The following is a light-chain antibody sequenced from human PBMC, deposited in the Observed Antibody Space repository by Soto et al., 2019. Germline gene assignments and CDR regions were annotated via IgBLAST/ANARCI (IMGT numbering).Light chain of an antibody. CDR1: QSISSN. CDR3: QQYNNWPPGRT. CDR2: GVS. Sequence: VVMPQSPATLSVSPGERATLSCRASQSISSNRLAWYQQKPGQAPRLLLFGVSTRATGIPARFSGSGSGTDFSLTISSLQSEDFAVYYCQQYNNWPPGRTFGQGTKVDIK. J-gene: IGKJ1*01. V-gene: IGKV3-15*01.